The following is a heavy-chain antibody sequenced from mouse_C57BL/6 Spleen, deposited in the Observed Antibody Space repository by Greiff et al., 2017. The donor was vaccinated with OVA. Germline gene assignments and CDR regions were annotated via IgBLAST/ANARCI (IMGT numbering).Heavy chain of an antibody. D-gene: IGHD2-3*01. V-gene: IGHV1-26*01. CDR2: IIPNNGGT. CDR3: ARRVVTSVYFDG. Sequence: EVQLQQSGPELVKPGASVKISCKASGYTFTDYYMNWVKQSHGKSLEWIGDIIPNNGGTSYNQKFKGKATLTVDKSSSTAYMELHSLTSEDSAIYYCARRVVTSVYFDGWGQGTTLTVSS. J-gene: IGHJ2*01. CDR1: GYTFTDYY.